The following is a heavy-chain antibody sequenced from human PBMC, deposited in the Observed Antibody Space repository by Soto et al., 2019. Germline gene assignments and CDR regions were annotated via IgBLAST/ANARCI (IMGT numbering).Heavy chain of an antibody. D-gene: IGHD6-6*01. CDR2: ISSNGVGT. Sequence: EVQLAESGGGLAQPGGSLRLSCAASGFTLSGYAMDWVRQAPGKGLEYVSGISSNGVGTYYANSVQGRFTISRDNSKNTVYLQMGSLRPDDMAVYYCARRARPDFYYMDVGGKGTTVTVSS. CDR3: ARRARPDFYYMDV. J-gene: IGHJ6*03. V-gene: IGHV3-64*01. CDR1: GFTLSGYA.